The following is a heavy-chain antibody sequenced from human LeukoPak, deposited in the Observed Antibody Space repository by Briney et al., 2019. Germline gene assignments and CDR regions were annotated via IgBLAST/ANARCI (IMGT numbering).Heavy chain of an antibody. CDR3: ASRSTTWYRVLNWFDP. D-gene: IGHD6-13*01. CDR2: ISDSSSVI. CDR1: GFTFSSYS. V-gene: IGHV3-48*04. Sequence: GGSLRLSCAASGFTFSSYSMNWVRQAPGKGLEWVSYISDSSSVIYYADSVKGRFTISRDNAKKSLYLQMNSLRAEDTAVYYCASRSTTWYRVLNWFDPWGQGTLVTVSS. J-gene: IGHJ5*02.